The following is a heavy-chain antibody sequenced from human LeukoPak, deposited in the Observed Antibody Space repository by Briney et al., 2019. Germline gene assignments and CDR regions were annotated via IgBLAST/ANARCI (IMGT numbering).Heavy chain of an antibody. D-gene: IGHD2-2*01. CDR2: MNPNSGNT. Sequence: GASVKVSCKASGYTFTSYDINWVRQATGQGLEWMGWMNPNSGNTGYAQKFQGRVTMTRNTSISTAYMELSSLRSEDTAVYYCARAVHCSSTSCYAFDYWGQRTLVTVSS. CDR3: ARAVHCSSTSCYAFDY. J-gene: IGHJ4*02. CDR1: GYTFTSYD. V-gene: IGHV1-8*01.